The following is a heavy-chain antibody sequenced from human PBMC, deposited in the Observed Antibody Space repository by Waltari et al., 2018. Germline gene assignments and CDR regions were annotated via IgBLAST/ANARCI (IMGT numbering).Heavy chain of an antibody. CDR1: GGSISSSSYY. CDR3: ARQWLVRFDY. Sequence: QLQLQESGPGLVKPSEPLSLTCTVSGGSISSSSYYWGWIRQPPGKGLEWIGSIYYSGSTYYNPSLKSRVTISVDTSKNQFSLKLSSVTAADTAVYYCARQWLVRFDYWGQGTLVTVSS. D-gene: IGHD6-19*01. V-gene: IGHV4-39*07. J-gene: IGHJ4*02. CDR2: IYYSGST.